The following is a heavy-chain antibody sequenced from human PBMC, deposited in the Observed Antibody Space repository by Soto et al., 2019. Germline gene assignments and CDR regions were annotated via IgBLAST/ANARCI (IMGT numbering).Heavy chain of an antibody. CDR2: IFYSGNT. CDR3: AREGFYDGSGRGWFDP. V-gene: IGHV4-31*03. Sequence: QVQLQESGPGLVKPSQTLSLTCSVSGGSISSGGYYWSWIRQLPGKGLEWIGYIFYSGNTYYNPSLKRRISTSVDTSKNQFSLKLSSLTAADTAVYYCAREGFYDGSGRGWFDPWGQGTLVTVSS. J-gene: IGHJ5*02. CDR1: GGSISSGGYY. D-gene: IGHD3-10*01.